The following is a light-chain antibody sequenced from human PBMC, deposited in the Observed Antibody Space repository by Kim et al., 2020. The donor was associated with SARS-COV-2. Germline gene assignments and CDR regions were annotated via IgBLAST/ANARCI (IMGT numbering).Light chain of an antibody. CDR1: SGSIASNY. Sequence: GRPVTIASTRSSGSIASNYVQWYQQRPGSAPTTVIYEDNQRPSGVPDRFSGSIDSSSNSASLTISGLKTEDEADYYCQSYDSSNLVFGGGTKLTVL. CDR2: EDN. J-gene: IGLJ2*01. V-gene: IGLV6-57*03. CDR3: QSYDSSNLV.